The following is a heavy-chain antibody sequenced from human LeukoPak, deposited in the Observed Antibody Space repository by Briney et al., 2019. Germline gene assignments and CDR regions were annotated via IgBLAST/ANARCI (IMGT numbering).Heavy chain of an antibody. CDR3: ARGVYYYDSSGYSNGNDY. Sequence: PGGSLRLSCAASGFTFSSYWTHWVRQAPGKGLVWVSRINSDGSSTSYADSVKGRFTISRDNAKNTLYLQMNSLRAEDTAVYYCARGVYYYDSSGYSNGNDYWGQGTLVTVSS. D-gene: IGHD3-22*01. V-gene: IGHV3-74*01. J-gene: IGHJ4*02. CDR1: GFTFSSYW. CDR2: INSDGSST.